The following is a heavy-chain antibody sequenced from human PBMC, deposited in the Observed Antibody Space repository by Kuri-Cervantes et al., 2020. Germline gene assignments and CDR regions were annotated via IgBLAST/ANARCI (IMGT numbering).Heavy chain of an antibody. D-gene: IGHD5-24*01. CDR3: ARWRSSRRDGLDY. V-gene: IGHV3-30*03. CDR1: GFTFSSYG. Sequence: LSLTCAASGFTFSSYGMHWVRQAPGKGLEWVAVISYDGSNKYYADSVKGRFTISRDNSKNTLYLQMNSLRAEDTAVYYCARWRSSRRDGLDYWGQGTLVTVSS. J-gene: IGHJ4*02. CDR2: ISYDGSNK.